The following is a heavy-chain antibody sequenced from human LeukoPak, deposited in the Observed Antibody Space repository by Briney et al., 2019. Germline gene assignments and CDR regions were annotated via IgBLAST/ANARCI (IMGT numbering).Heavy chain of an antibody. V-gene: IGHV3-11*04. CDR3: AREHITPDYLYYMDV. CDR1: GLTFSDYY. D-gene: IGHD2-21*01. CDR2: ISSSGSTM. J-gene: IGHJ6*03. Sequence: PGGSLRLSCAASGLTFSDYYMSWIRQAPGKGLEGVSYISSSGSTMYYADSVKGRFTNSRDNAKNSLYLQMNSLRAEDTAVYYCAREHITPDYLYYMDVWGKGTTVIVS.